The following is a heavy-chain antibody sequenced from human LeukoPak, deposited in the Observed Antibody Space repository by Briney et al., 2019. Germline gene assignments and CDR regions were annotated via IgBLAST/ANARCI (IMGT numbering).Heavy chain of an antibody. D-gene: IGHD3-9*01. CDR1: GGSISDYY. CDR3: ARTTGRYLQFDP. J-gene: IGHJ5*02. Sequence: SETLSLTCTVSGGSISDYYWSWIRQPPGKGLEWIGYIYYSGTTNYNPSLKSRVTISVDTSKNQFSLKLSSVTAADTAVYYCARTTGRYLQFDPWGQGTLVTVSS. CDR2: IYYSGTT. V-gene: IGHV4-59*01.